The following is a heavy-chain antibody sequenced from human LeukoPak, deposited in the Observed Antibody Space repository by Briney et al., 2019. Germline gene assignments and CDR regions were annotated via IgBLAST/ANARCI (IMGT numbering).Heavy chain of an antibody. D-gene: IGHD6-13*01. V-gene: IGHV3-30*02. J-gene: IGHJ4*02. CDR3: AKGYSSSENY. CDR2: IRYDGSNK. Sequence: GGSLRLSCAASGFTFSSFGMHWVRQAPGKGPEWVAFIRYDGSNKYYADSVKGRFTISRDNSKNTLYLQMNSLRAEDTAVYYCAKGYSSSENYWGQGTLVTVSS. CDR1: GFTFSSFG.